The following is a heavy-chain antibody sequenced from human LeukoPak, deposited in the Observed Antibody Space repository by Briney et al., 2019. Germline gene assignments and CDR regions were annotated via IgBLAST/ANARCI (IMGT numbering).Heavy chain of an antibody. J-gene: IGHJ4*02. Sequence: GGSLRLSCAASGFTFSTYVMYWVRQAPGKGLEWVPLISYDGSNKYYADSVKGRFTISRDNSKNTLYLQMNSLRPEDTAVYYCAKVYSGDQDDFDYWGQGTLVTVSS. CDR1: GFTFSTYV. CDR2: ISYDGSNK. V-gene: IGHV3-30-3*01. CDR3: AKVYSGDQDDFDY. D-gene: IGHD1-26*01.